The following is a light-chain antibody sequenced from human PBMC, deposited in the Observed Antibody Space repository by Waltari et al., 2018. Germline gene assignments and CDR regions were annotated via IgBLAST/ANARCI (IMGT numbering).Light chain of an antibody. CDR2: GGS. V-gene: IGLV2-23*01. CDR1: RSDVGSYRF. J-gene: IGLJ2*01. Sequence: QSALTQPASVSGSPGPSLTISCTANRSDVGSYRFVSWYHQHPGKAPKLMIYGGSQRPSGISNRFSGSKSGNTASLTISGLRAEDEADYYCCSYAGSSPHVVFGGGTKLTVL. CDR3: CSYAGSSPHVV.